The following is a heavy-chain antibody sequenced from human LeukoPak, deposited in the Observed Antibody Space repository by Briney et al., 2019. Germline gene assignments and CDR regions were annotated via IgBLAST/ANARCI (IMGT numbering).Heavy chain of an antibody. Sequence: ASVKVSCKASGYTFTSYGISWVRQAPGQGLEWMGWISAYNRNTNYAQKLQGRVTMTTDTSTSTAYMELRSLRSDDTAVYYCARDRWRGSSWYAKAFDIWGQGTMVTVSS. CDR2: ISAYNRNT. CDR3: ARDRWRGSSWYAKAFDI. V-gene: IGHV1-18*01. J-gene: IGHJ3*02. CDR1: GYTFTSYG. D-gene: IGHD6-13*01.